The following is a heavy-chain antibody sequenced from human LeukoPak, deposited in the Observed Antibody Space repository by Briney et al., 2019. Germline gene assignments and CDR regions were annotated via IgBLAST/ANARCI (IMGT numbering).Heavy chain of an antibody. CDR3: ARGLRFWSGYYASPFDY. D-gene: IGHD3-3*01. CDR2: INHSGST. V-gene: IGHV4-34*01. J-gene: IGHJ4*02. CDR1: GGSFSGYY. Sequence: SETLSLTCAVYGGSFSGYYWSWIRQPPGKGLEWIGEINHSGSTNYNPSLKSRVTISVDTSQNQFSLKLSSVTAADTAVYYCARGLRFWSGYYASPFDYWGQGTLVTVSS.